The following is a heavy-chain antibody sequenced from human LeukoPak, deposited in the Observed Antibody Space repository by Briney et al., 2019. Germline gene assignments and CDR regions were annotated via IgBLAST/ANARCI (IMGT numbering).Heavy chain of an antibody. D-gene: IGHD6-19*01. Sequence: PSETLSLTCTVSGGSISSSYSWGWIRQPPGKGLEWIGNIYYSGSTYYNSSLKSRVTISVDTSKNQFSLKLSSVTASDTAIYYCASTKLGYSSGWHWGQGTLVTVSS. CDR3: ASTKLGYSSGWH. V-gene: IGHV4-39*01. CDR2: IYYSGST. CDR1: GGSISSSYS. J-gene: IGHJ4*02.